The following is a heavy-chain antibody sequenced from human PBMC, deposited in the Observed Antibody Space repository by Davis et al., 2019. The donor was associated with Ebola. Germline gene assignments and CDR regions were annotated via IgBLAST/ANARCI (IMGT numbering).Heavy chain of an antibody. D-gene: IGHD1-1*01. CDR3: ATVERGSLLGY. V-gene: IGHV5-51*01. J-gene: IGHJ4*02. Sequence: GESLKISCKDSGNTFNSHWIGWVRQLPGKGLEWMGVIFTGDSDTRYSPSFRGQVTISADKSISTAYLQWTSLKASDTAMYYCATVERGSLLGYWGQGTLVTVSS. CDR1: GNTFNSHW. CDR2: IFTGDSDT.